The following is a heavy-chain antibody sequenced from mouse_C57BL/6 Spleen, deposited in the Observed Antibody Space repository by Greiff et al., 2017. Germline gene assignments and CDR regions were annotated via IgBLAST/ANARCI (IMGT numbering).Heavy chain of an antibody. J-gene: IGHJ2*01. CDR2: IHPNSGST. V-gene: IGHV1-64*01. D-gene: IGHD1-1*01. CDR3: ARYYYGSSYYFDY. CDR1: GYTFTSYW. Sequence: VKLQQPGAELVKPGASVKLSCKASGYTFTSYWMHWVKQRPGQGLEWIGMIHPNSGSTNYNEKFKSKATLTVDKSSSTAYMQLSSLTSEDSAVYYCARYYYGSSYYFDYWGQGTTLTVSS.